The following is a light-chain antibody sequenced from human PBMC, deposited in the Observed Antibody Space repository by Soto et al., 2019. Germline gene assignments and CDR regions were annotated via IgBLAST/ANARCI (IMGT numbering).Light chain of an antibody. Sequence: EIVLTQSPVTLSLSPGERATLSCRASQSFRGNYLAWYQQKPGQAPRLLIYGASSRATGIPDRFSGSGSGTDFTLTISRLEPEDIAVYYCQQYGISPRTFGQGTRLENK. CDR1: QSFRGNY. CDR3: QQYGISPRT. CDR2: GAS. J-gene: IGKJ5*01. V-gene: IGKV3-20*01.